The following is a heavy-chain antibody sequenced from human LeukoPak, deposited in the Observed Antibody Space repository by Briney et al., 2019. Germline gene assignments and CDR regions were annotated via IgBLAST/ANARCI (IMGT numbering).Heavy chain of an antibody. V-gene: IGHV1-69*04. Sequence: SVKVSCKASGGTFSSYAISWVRQAPGQGLEWMGRIIPILGIANYAQKFQGRVTITADESTSTAYMELSSLRSEDTAVYYCATRVVGIAARPDYYYYMDVWGKGTTVTVSS. J-gene: IGHJ6*03. CDR1: GGTFSSYA. CDR3: ATRVVGIAARPDYYYYMDV. CDR2: IIPILGIA. D-gene: IGHD6-6*01.